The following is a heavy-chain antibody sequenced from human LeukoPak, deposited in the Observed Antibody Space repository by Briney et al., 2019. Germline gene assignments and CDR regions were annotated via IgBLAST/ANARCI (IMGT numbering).Heavy chain of an antibody. CDR3: AREEGKRGALDY. CDR2: IIPILGIA. Sequence: SVKVSCKASGGTFSSYAISWVRQAPGQGLEWMGRIIPILGIANYAQKFQGRVTMTTDTSTSTAYMELRSLRSDDTAVYYCAREEGKRGALDYWGQGTLVTVSS. V-gene: IGHV1-69*04. D-gene: IGHD1-26*01. J-gene: IGHJ4*02. CDR1: GGTFSSYA.